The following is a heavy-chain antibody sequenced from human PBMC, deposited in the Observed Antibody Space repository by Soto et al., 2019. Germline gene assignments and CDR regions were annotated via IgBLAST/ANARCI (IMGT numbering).Heavy chain of an antibody. D-gene: IGHD2-2*01. V-gene: IGHV1-8*01. J-gene: IGHJ2*01. CDR3: ARRRYCSSPSCYAGWYFDL. CDR2: MNPNSGNT. CDR1: GYTFTSYD. Sequence: QVQLVQSGAEVKKPGASVKVSCKASGYTFTSYDINWVRQATGQGLEWMGWMNPNSGNTGYAQKFQGRVTMTRNTSISTAYMELSSLRSEDTAVYYCARRRYCSSPSCYAGWYFDLWGRGTLVTVSS.